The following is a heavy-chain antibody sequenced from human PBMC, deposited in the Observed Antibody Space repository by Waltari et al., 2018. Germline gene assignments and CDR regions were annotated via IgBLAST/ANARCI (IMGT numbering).Heavy chain of an antibody. CDR2: ISSSSSHT. CDR3: ARGASDSDY. J-gene: IGHJ4*02. CDR1: GFPFSDYY. D-gene: IGHD6-19*01. V-gene: IGHV3-11*06. Sequence: QVQLVESGGDLVRPGGSLRLSCAASGFPFSDYYMTWVRQAPGKGLEWVSYISSSSSHTDYANSVKGRFTISRDNAKNSLYLQMNSLRAEDTAVYYCARGASDSDYWGQGTLVTVSS.